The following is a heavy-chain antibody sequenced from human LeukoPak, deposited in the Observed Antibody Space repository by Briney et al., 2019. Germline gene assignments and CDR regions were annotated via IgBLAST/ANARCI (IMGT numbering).Heavy chain of an antibody. V-gene: IGHV3-15*01. J-gene: IGHJ4*02. Sequence: GGSLRLSCAASGFTFSSAWVTWVRQVPGKGLEWVGRIKSKTDGGTTDYAAPVKGRFTISRDDSKNTMYLQMNSLKIEDTAVYHCTAPFGEREQNWGLGTLVTVSS. D-gene: IGHD3-10*01. CDR2: IKSKTDGGTT. CDR1: GFTFSSAW. CDR3: TAPFGEREQN.